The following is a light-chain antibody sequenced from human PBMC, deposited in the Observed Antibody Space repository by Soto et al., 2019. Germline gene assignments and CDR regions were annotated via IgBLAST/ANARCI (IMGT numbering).Light chain of an antibody. J-gene: IGKJ2*01. CDR2: GAS. V-gene: IGKV3-20*01. CDR1: QSVSSSY. CDR3: QQYGSSPLT. Sequence: EIVLTQSPGTLSLSPGERATLSCRASQSVSSSYLAWYQQKPGQAPRLLIYGASSTATGISDRFSGSGSGTDFTLTISRLEPEDFAVYYCQQYGSSPLTFGQGTKLEIK.